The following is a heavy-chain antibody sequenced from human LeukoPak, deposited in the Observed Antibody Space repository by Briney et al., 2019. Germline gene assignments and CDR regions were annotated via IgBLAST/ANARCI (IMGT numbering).Heavy chain of an antibody. CDR1: GFTFSSYG. D-gene: IGHD3-16*01. V-gene: IGHV3-33*06. CDR3: AKGDSYDPSEH. Sequence: GGSLRLSCTASGFTFSSYGMHWVRQAPGKGLEWVAVIWYDGSNQQYADSVKGRFTISRDNSGNTVFLQMNSLRPEDTAVYYCAKGDSYDPSEHWGLGTLVTVSS. CDR2: IWYDGSNQ. J-gene: IGHJ1*01.